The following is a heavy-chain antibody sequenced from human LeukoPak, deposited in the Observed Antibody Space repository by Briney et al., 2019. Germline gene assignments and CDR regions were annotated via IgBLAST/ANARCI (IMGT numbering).Heavy chain of an antibody. J-gene: IGHJ5*02. CDR3: ARQGIFGVVRSYNWFDP. D-gene: IGHD3-3*01. CDR2: IYPGDSDT. V-gene: IGHV5-51*01. CDR1: GYSFTSYW. Sequence: GESLKISCKGSGYSFTSYWIGWVRQMPGKGLEWMGIIYPGDSDTRYSPSFQGQVTISADKSISTAYLQWSSLKASDTAMYYCARQGIFGVVRSYNWFDPWGQGTLVTVSS.